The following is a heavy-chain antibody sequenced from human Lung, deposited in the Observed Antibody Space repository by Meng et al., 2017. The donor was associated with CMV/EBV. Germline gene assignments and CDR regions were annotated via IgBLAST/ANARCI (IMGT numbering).Heavy chain of an antibody. CDR2: INPNSGGT. CDR3: ARDRYIRVGAPGGY. V-gene: IGHV1-2*02. D-gene: IGHD1-26*01. CDR1: GYTFTGYY. J-gene: IGHJ4*02. Sequence: ASVXVSXKASGYTFTGYYMHWVRQAPGQGLEWMGWINPNSGGTNYAQKFQGRVTMTRDTSISTAYMELSRLRSDDTAVYYCARDRYIRVGAPGGYWGQGTLVTVSS.